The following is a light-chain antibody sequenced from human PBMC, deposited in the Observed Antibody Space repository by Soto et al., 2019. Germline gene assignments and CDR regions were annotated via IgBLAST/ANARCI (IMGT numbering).Light chain of an antibody. CDR1: QNIYYW. CDR2: DAS. V-gene: IGKV1-5*01. J-gene: IGKJ1*01. Sequence: DIPMTQSPSTLSASVGDSVTITCQASQNIYYWLAWYQHKLGSPPKLLIYDASNLGHGVPSRFSGGVSGTQFTLTITSLRPDDVATYYCQQYSGPRTFGQGTKVE. CDR3: QQYSGPRT.